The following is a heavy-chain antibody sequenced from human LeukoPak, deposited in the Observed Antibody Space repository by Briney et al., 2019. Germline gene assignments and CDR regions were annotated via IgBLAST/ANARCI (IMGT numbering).Heavy chain of an antibody. CDR1: GGSISSSSYY. CDR2: IYYSGST. D-gene: IGHD3-3*01. CDR3: APTARPHGFWSAPGDY. J-gene: IGHJ4*02. V-gene: IGHV4-39*01. Sequence: SETLSLTCTVPGGSISSSSYYWGWIRQPPGKGLEWIGSIYYSGSTYYNPSLKSRVTISVDTSKNQFSLKLSSVTAADTAVYYCAPTARPHGFWSAPGDYWGQGTLVTVSS.